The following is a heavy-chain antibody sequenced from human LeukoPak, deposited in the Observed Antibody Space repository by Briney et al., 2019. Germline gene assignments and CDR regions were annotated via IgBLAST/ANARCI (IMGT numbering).Heavy chain of an antibody. CDR3: AREGSPFYYYYMDV. V-gene: IGHV1-18*04. J-gene: IGHJ6*03. CDR1: GYTFTGYY. D-gene: IGHD2-15*01. CDR2: ISTYNGNT. Sequence: ASVKVSCKASGYTFTGYYIHWVRQAPGQGLEWMGWISTYNGNTNYAQKLQGRVTMTTDTSTSIAYMELRSLRSDDTAVYYCAREGSPFYYYYMDVWGKGTTVTVSS.